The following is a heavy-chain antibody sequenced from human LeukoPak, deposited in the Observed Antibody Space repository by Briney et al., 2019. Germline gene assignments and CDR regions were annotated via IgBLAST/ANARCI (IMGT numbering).Heavy chain of an antibody. CDR1: GGSISSYY. V-gene: IGHV4-59*01. Sequence: SETLSLTCTVSGGSISSYYWSWIRQPPGKGLEWIGYIYYSGSTNYNPSLKSRVTISVDTSKNLFSLKLSSVTAADTAVYYCARSGSSGYLVDYWGQGTLVTVSS. CDR3: ARSGSSGYLVDY. CDR2: IYYSGST. J-gene: IGHJ4*02. D-gene: IGHD3-22*01.